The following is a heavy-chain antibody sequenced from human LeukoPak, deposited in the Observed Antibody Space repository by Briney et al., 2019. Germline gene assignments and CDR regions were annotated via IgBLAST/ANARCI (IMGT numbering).Heavy chain of an antibody. CDR3: ARHAILDDILTGYSCGMDV. CDR2: VHYSGST. Sequence: SGTLSLTCTVSGVSIFSSYWNWVRQPPGKGLEWIGYVHYSGSTNYNPSLKSRVTISVDTSKNQFSLKLSSVTAADTAVYYCARHAILDDILTGYSCGMDVWGQGTTVTVSS. V-gene: IGHV4-59*08. CDR1: GVSIFSSY. J-gene: IGHJ6*02. D-gene: IGHD3-9*01.